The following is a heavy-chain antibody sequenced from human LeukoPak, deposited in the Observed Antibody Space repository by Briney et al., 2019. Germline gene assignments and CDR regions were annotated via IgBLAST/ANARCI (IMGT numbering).Heavy chain of an antibody. V-gene: IGHV3-48*01. Sequence: PGGSLRLACAASGFSFRDFGMNWVRQAPGKGLEWLSYISSSGSTLFYADSVKGRFTISRDNVNNSLYLQMNGLGVDDMGVYYCARGYSTSSYSHYYYYMDVWGKGTTVAVSS. J-gene: IGHJ6*03. D-gene: IGHD6-6*01. CDR2: ISSSGSTL. CDR3: ARGYSTSSYSHYYYYMDV. CDR1: GFSFRDFG.